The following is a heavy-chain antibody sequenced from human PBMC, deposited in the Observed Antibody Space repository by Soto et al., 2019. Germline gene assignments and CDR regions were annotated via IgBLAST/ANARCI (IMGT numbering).Heavy chain of an antibody. Sequence: SEPLPLTCAVSGYYISSRNWRRCIRQPPGKGLEWVGDINYSGTTNYNPSLKSRVAISVDTSKNQFSLNLSSVAAADTAVYYCARVGLYNWFDPSGQGTLVTVSS. J-gene: IGHJ5*02. CDR3: ARVGLYNWFDP. CDR2: INYSGTT. CDR1: GYYISSRNW. V-gene: IGHV4-28*03.